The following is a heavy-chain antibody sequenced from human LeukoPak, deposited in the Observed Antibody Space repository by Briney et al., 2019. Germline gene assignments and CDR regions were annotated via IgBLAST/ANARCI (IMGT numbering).Heavy chain of an antibody. J-gene: IGHJ4*02. D-gene: IGHD3-22*01. CDR1: GYTFTSYD. Sequence: ASVKVSCKASGYTFTSYDFSWVRQAPGQGLEWMGWISAYNGNTNYAQKLRGRVTMTTDTSTSTAYMELRSLRSDDTAVFYCARGRHHYDQWFYFDFWGQGTLVTVSS. CDR3: ARGRHHYDQWFYFDF. CDR2: ISAYNGNT. V-gene: IGHV1-18*01.